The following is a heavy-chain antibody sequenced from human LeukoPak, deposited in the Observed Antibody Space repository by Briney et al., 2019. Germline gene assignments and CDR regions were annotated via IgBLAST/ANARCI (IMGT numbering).Heavy chain of an antibody. CDR1: GYTFTGYY. CDR2: INPNTGGT. Sequence: ASVKVSCKASGYTFTGYYMHWVRQAPGQGLEWMGWINPNTGGTNYAQNFQGRVTMTRDTSITTAYMELSRLRSDDTAVYYCARGAATHPWYFDLWGRGTLVTVSS. V-gene: IGHV1-2*02. J-gene: IGHJ2*01. CDR3: ARGAATHPWYFDL. D-gene: IGHD2-15*01.